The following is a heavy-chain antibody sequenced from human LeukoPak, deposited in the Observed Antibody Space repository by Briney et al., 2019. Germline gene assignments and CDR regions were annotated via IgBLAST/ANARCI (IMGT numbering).Heavy chain of an antibody. CDR2: IYSGGST. Sequence: PGGSLRLSCAASGFTVSSNYMSWVRQAPGKGLEWVSVIYSGGSTYYADSVKGRFTISRDNSKNTLYLQMNSLRAEDTAMYYCARVPCSSTSCSFDYWGQGTLVTVSS. CDR3: ARVPCSSTSCSFDY. J-gene: IGHJ4*02. D-gene: IGHD2-2*01. CDR1: GFTVSSNY. V-gene: IGHV3-53*01.